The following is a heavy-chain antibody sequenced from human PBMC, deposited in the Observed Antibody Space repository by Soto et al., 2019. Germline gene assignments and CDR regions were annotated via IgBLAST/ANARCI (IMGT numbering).Heavy chain of an antibody. CDR1: GFSSSRYF. J-gene: IGHJ4*02. Sequence: QVELVESGGGVVQPGRSLRVSCAVSGFSSSRYFMHWVRQAPGKGLEWVALILYDEGDTYYADSVKGRFTISRDNSENTVYLQMNSLTPEDTAVYYCARETRNGGTGLDFWGQGTLVTVSS. CDR2: ILYDEGDT. CDR3: ARETRNGGTGLDF. D-gene: IGHD2-8*01. V-gene: IGHV3-30*03.